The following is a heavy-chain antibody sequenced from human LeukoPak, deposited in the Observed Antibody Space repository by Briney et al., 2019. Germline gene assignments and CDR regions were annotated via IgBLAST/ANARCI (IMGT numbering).Heavy chain of an antibody. CDR1: GGSFSGYY. CDR2: INHGGST. V-gene: IGHV4-34*01. J-gene: IGHJ5*02. Sequence: SETLSLTCAVYGGSFSGYYWSWIRQPPGKGLEWIGEINHGGSTNYNPSLKSRVTISVDTSKNQFSLKLSSVTAADTAVYYCARYPYYYGSGSYYNRNWLDPWGQGTLVTVSS. D-gene: IGHD3-10*01. CDR3: ARYPYYYGSGSYYNRNWLDP.